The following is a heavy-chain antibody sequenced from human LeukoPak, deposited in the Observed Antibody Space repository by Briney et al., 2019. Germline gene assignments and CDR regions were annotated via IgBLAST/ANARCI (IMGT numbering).Heavy chain of an antibody. V-gene: IGHV1-2*02. CDR3: ARDESVVPAAESEGFDY. J-gene: IGHJ4*02. CDR2: INPNSGCT. CDR1: GYTFTGYY. Sequence: GASVKVSCKASGYTFTGYYMHWVRQAPGQGLEWMGWINPNSGCTNYAQKFQGRVTMTRDTSISTAYMELSRLRSDDTAVYYCARDESVVPAAESEGFDYWGQGALVTVSS. D-gene: IGHD2-2*01.